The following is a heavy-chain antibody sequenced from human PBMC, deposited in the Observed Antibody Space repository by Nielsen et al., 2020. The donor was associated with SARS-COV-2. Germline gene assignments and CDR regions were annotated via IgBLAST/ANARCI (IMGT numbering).Heavy chain of an antibody. D-gene: IGHD2-15*01. V-gene: IGHV3-7*03. CDR3: ARGYCSGGSCYSDY. CDR2: IKQDGSEK. CDR1: GFTFSSYS. J-gene: IGHJ4*02. Sequence: GGSLRLSCAASGFTFSSYSMNWVRQAPGKGLEWVANIKQDGSEKYYVDSVKGRFTISRDNAKNSLYLQMNSLRAEDTAVYYCARGYCSGGSCYSDYWGQGTLVTVSS.